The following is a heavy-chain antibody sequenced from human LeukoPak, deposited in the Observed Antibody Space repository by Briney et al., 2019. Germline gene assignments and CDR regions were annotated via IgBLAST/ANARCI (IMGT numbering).Heavy chain of an antibody. CDR2: ISWNSNSI. J-gene: IGHJ4*02. CDR1: GFTFDDYV. Sequence: PGGSLRLSCAASGFTFDDYVMHWVRQAPGKGLEWVSGISWNSNSIGYADSVKGRFTISRDNAKNSLYLQMNSLRAEDTAVYYCARDNYGFDYWGQGTLVTVSS. CDR3: ARDNYGFDY. D-gene: IGHD3-10*01. V-gene: IGHV3-9*01.